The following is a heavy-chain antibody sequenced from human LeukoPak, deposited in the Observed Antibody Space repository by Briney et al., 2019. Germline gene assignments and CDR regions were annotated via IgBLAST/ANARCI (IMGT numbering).Heavy chain of an antibody. Sequence: ASVKVSCKASGYSFSGYYLHWVRQAPGQGLEWMGRIKPNSGATDYAQKFQDRVTITRNTSISTAYMELSSLRSEDTAVYYCARRMIAIDYWGQGTLVTVSS. CDR2: IKPNSGAT. J-gene: IGHJ4*02. CDR1: GYSFSGYY. CDR3: ARRMIAIDY. V-gene: IGHV1-2*06. D-gene: IGHD2-21*01.